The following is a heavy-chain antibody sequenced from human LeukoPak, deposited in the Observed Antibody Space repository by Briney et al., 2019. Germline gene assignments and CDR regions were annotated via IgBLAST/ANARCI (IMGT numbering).Heavy chain of an antibody. CDR2: ISGSGGST. D-gene: IGHD2-2*01. V-gene: IGHV3-23*01. CDR1: GFTFSSYG. Sequence: GGSLRLSCAASGFTFSSYGMSWVRQAPGKGLEWVSAISGSGGSTYYADSVKGRFTISRDNSKNTLYLQMNSLRAEDTAVYYCAKDPRGCSSTSCYYNYWGQGTLVTVSS. J-gene: IGHJ4*02. CDR3: AKDPRGCSSTSCYYNY.